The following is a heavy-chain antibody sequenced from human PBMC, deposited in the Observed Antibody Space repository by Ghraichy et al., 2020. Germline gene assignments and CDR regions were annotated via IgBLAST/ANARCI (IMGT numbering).Heavy chain of an antibody. CDR2: IKLNSGDT. V-gene: IGHV1-2*06. J-gene: IGHJ4*02. Sequence: ASVKVSCKASGYTFTDYYIHWVRQAPGQGLEYMGRIKLNSGDTNYEQSFQGRVTMTRDTSINTVYMELTRLRSDDTAVYYCARQYSYGLDYWGQGTLVTVSS. CDR3: ARQYSYGLDY. D-gene: IGHD5-18*01. CDR1: GYTFTDYY.